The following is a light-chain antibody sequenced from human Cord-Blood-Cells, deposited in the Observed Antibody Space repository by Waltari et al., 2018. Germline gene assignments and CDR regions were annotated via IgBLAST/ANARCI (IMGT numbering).Light chain of an antibody. J-gene: IGLJ3*02. CDR3: QTWGTGIQV. CDR2: LNRCGGH. V-gene: IGLV4-69*01. Sequence: QLVLTQSPSASASLGASVKLTCTLSSGHSSYAIAWPQQQPEKGPRYLMKLNRCGGHSKGDGIPARVSGSSSGAERYLTISSLQSEDEADYYCQTWGTGIQVFGGGTKLTVL. CDR1: SGHSSYA.